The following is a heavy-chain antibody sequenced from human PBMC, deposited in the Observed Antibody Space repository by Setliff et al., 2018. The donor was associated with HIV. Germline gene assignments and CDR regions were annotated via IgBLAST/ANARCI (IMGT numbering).Heavy chain of an antibody. CDR1: GFTFSSYW. D-gene: IGHD6-13*01. V-gene: IGHV3-7*01. J-gene: IGHJ4*02. Sequence: GSLRLSCAASGFTFSSYWMSWVRQAPGKGLEWVANIKQDGSEKYYVDSVKGRFTISRDNAKNSLYLQMNSLRAEDTAVYYCASIGGAIAAAGPIDYWGQGTLVTVS. CDR2: IKQDGSEK. CDR3: ASIGGAIAAAGPIDY.